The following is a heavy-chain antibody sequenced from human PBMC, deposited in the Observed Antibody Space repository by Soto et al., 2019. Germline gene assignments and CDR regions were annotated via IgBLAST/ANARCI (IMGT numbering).Heavy chain of an antibody. Sequence: SETLSLTCTVSGGSISSSSYYWGWIRQPPGKGLEWIGSIYYSGSTYYNPSLKSRVTISVDTSNNQFSLKLSSVTAADTAVYYCARASYDSSTYYLDYWGQGTLVTVSS. CDR3: ARASYDSSTYYLDY. CDR1: GGSISSSSYY. V-gene: IGHV4-39*07. D-gene: IGHD3-22*01. J-gene: IGHJ4*02. CDR2: IYYSGST.